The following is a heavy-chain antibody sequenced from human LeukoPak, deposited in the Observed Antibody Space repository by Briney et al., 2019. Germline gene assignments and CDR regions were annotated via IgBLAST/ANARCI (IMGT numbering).Heavy chain of an antibody. V-gene: IGHV4-59*01. J-gene: IGHJ4*02. Sequence: SETLSLTCTVSGGSIRSYYWSWIRQPPGKGLEYIGYIFYSGRTHYNSSLKSRVTISLDTSKKQFSLELSSVTAADTAVFFCARRTGYGNNYYFDYWGQGTQVTVSS. D-gene: IGHD4-23*01. CDR3: ARRTGYGNNYYFDY. CDR1: GGSIRSYY. CDR2: IFYSGRT.